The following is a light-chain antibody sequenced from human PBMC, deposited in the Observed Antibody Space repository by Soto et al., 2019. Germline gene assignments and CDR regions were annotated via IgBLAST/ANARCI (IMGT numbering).Light chain of an antibody. Sequence: DIQITQSPSTLSASAGDRVTITCRASQSISSWLAWYQQKPGKAPKFLIYKASNLEVGVPSRFSGSGSGTEFTLTISSLQPDDFATYYCQQYNSDALTCGGGTKG. CDR2: KAS. CDR3: QQYNSDALT. V-gene: IGKV1-5*03. CDR1: QSISSW. J-gene: IGKJ4*01.